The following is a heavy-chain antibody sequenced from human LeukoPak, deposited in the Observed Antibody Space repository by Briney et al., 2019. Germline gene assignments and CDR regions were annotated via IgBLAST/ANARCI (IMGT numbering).Heavy chain of an antibody. J-gene: IGHJ5*02. CDR1: GGSISSSSYY. Sequence: ASETLSLTCTVSGGSISSSSYYWGWVRQPPGKGLEWIGSVFSSGSTYYNPSLKSPVTIPVDTSKNQFSLKLSSVTAADTAVYYCARLPWGAYSSFDPWGQGTLVTVSS. V-gene: IGHV4-39*01. CDR3: ARLPWGAYSSFDP. CDR2: VFSSGST. D-gene: IGHD3-16*01.